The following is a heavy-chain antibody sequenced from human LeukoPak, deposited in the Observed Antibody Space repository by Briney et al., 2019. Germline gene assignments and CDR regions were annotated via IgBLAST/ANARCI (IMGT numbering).Heavy chain of an antibody. J-gene: IGHJ4*02. V-gene: IGHV3-48*04. CDR2: ISSTSRNI. CDR3: ARGGAARPDY. Sequence: PGGSLRLSCAASGFTFRNYGMNWVRQAPGKGLEWVSYISSTSRNIAYADSVKGRFTISRDNVKNSLYLQINSLRVEDTSVYYCARGGAARPDYWGQGTLVTVSS. D-gene: IGHD6-6*01. CDR1: GFTFRNYG.